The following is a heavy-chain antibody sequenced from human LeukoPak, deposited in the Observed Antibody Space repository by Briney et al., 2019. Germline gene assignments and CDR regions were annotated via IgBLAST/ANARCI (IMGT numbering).Heavy chain of an antibody. Sequence: GGSLRLSCVASGITFSNYAVSWVRQAPEKGLDWVSVISGSAHKIRYADSVKGRFTISRDNSENIVYLQMNNLRVEDTAVYYCAGRPTGYSSGYIHWGQGTLVTVSS. J-gene: IGHJ4*02. CDR1: GITFSNYA. D-gene: IGHD5-18*01. CDR3: AGRPTGYSSGYIH. V-gene: IGHV3-23*01. CDR2: ISGSAHKI.